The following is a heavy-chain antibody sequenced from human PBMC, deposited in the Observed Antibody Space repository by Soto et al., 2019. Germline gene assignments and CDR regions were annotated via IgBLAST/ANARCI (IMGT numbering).Heavy chain of an antibody. J-gene: IGHJ4*02. CDR2: ISYDGSNK. CDR1: GFTFSSYG. Sequence: PGGSLRLSCAASGFTFSSYGMHWVRQAPGKGLEWVAVISYDGSNKYYADSVKGRFTISRDNSKNTLYLQMNSLRAEDTAVYYCAKEGYTYYDFWSGYYEDYWGQGTLVTVSS. D-gene: IGHD3-3*01. V-gene: IGHV3-30*18. CDR3: AKEGYTYYDFWSGYYEDY.